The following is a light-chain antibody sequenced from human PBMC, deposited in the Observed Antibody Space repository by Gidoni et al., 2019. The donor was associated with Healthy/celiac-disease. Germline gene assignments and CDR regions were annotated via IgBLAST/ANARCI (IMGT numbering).Light chain of an antibody. CDR2: DAS. V-gene: IGKV1-33*01. Sequence: DIQMTQSPSSLSASVGDRVTITCQASQDISNYLNWYQQKPGKAPKLLICDASNLETGVPSRFSGSGSGTDFTFTISSLQPEDIATYYCQQYDNLLLTFXQXTRLEIK. CDR1: QDISNY. J-gene: IGKJ5*01. CDR3: QQYDNLLLT.